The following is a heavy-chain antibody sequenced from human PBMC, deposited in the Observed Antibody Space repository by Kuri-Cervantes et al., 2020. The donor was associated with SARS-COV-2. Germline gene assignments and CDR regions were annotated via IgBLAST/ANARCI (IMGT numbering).Heavy chain of an antibody. D-gene: IGHD3-3*01. J-gene: IGHJ4*02. V-gene: IGHV4-39*07. CDR1: GGSISSSSYY. CDR3: ARHELEGAVVPYYFDY. CDR2: IYYSGST. Sequence: AEPLSLTCTVSGGSISSSSYYWGWIRQPPGKGLECIGSIYYSGSTYYNPSLKSRVTISVDTSKNQFSLKLSCVNAADTAVYYCARHELEGAVVPYYFDYWGQGTLVTVSS.